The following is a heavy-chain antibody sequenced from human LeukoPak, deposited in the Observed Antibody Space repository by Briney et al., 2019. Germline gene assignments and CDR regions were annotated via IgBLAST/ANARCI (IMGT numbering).Heavy chain of an antibody. D-gene: IGHD6-19*01. J-gene: IGHJ5*02. V-gene: IGHV4-59*01. CDR2: IYYSGST. Sequence: SETLSLSCTVSGGTISSYSWSWIRQPPGKGLEWFGYIYYSGSTNYNPSLKSRVTISVDTSKNTFSLKLSSVTAADTAVYYCARRGGSSGWLNWFDPWGQGTLVTVSS. CDR3: ARRGGSSGWLNWFDP. CDR1: GGTISSYS.